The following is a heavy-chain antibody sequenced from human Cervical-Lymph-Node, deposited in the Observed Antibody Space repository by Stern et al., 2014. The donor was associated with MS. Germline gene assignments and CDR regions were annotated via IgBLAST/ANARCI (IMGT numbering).Heavy chain of an antibody. CDR2: ISGCT. CDR1: GASLSSGLYS. CDR3: ARGGWLRSYFFDY. J-gene: IGHJ4*02. D-gene: IGHD5-12*01. Sequence: QLQLQESGPGLVRPSQTLSLTCTVSGASLSSGLYSWSWIRQLPGKGLEWIGYISGCTYYNPSLKSRVTTSVETPQNPVYLTVSSVTAADTAVYYCARGGWLRSYFFDYWGQGARVTVSS. V-gene: IGHV4-31*03.